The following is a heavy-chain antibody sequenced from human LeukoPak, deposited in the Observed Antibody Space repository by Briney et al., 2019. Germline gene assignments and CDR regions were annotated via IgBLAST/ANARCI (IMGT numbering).Heavy chain of an antibody. CDR2: TYYSGST. J-gene: IGHJ4*02. CDR3: ASAGSYWVDY. V-gene: IGHV4-39*01. CDR1: GASITSSSYY. Sequence: SETLSLTCTVSGASITSSSYYWGWLRQPPGKGLEWIGSTYYSGSTYYDPSLESRVTISVDTSKNQFSLKLTSVTAADTAAYYCASAGSYWVDYWGQGTLVTVSS. D-gene: IGHD1-26*01.